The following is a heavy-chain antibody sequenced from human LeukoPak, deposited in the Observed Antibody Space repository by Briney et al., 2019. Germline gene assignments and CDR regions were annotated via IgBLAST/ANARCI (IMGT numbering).Heavy chain of an antibody. V-gene: IGHV1-69*13. CDR1: GGTFSSYA. J-gene: IGHJ6*03. Sequence: ASVKVSCKASGGTFSSYAISWVRQAPGQGLEWMGGIIPIFGTANYAQKFQGRVTITADESTSTAYMELSSLRSEDTAVYYCARVDIVVVPAPNPQYYMDVWAKGPRSPSP. CDR3: ARVDIVVVPAPNPQYYMDV. CDR2: IIPIFGTA. D-gene: IGHD2-2*03.